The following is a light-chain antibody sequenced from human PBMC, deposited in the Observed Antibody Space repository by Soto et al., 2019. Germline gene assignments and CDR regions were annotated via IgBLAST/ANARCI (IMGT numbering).Light chain of an antibody. CDR2: DAS. CDR3: QQYDNLPLLT. V-gene: IGKV1-33*01. J-gene: IGKJ2*01. Sequence: DIQMTQSPSSLSASVGDRVTITCQASQDISNYLNLYQQKPGKAPKLLIYDASNLETGVPSRFSGSGSGTDFTFTISSLQPEDIATYYCQQYDNLPLLTFGQGTKLEIK. CDR1: QDISNY.